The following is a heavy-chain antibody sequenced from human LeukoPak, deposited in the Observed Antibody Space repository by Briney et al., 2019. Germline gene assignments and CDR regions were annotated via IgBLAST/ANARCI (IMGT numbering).Heavy chain of an antibody. CDR2: INHSGST. D-gene: IGHD7-27*01. CDR3: ANNWGSIDY. V-gene: IGHV4-34*01. Sequence: PETLSLTCAVYGGSFSGYYWSWIRQPPGKGLEWIGEINHSGSTNYNPSLKSRVTISVDTSKNQFSLKLSSVTAADTAVYYCANNWGSIDYWGQGTLVTVSS. J-gene: IGHJ4*02. CDR1: GGSFSGYY.